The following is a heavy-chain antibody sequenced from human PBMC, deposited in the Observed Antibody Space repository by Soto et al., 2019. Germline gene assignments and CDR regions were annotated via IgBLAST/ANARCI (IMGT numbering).Heavy chain of an antibody. Sequence: GESLKISCAASGFTFDDYAMHWVRQAPGKGLEWVSLISWDGGSTYYADSVKGRFTISRDNSKNSLYLQMNSLRAEDTALYYCAKDLSSSWYYGMDVWGQGTTVTVSS. CDR3: AKDLSSSWYYGMDV. CDR2: ISWDGGST. CDR1: GFTFDDYA. J-gene: IGHJ6*02. V-gene: IGHV3-43D*03. D-gene: IGHD6-13*01.